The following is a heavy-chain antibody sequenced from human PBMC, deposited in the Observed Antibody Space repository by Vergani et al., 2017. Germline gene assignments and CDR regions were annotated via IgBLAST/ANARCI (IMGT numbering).Heavy chain of an antibody. CDR3: ARDPGFGY. CDR1: GGSISSYY. J-gene: IGHJ4*02. Sequence: QVQLQESGPGLVKPSETLSLTCTVSGGSISSYYWSWIRQPPGKGLEWIGYIYYSGSTNYNPSLKSRVTISVDTSKNQFPLKLSSVTAADTAVYYCARDPGFGYWGQGTLVTVSS. V-gene: IGHV4-59*01. D-gene: IGHD3-10*01. CDR2: IYYSGST.